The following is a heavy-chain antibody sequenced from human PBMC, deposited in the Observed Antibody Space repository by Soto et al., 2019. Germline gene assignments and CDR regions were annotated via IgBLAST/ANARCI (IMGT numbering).Heavy chain of an antibody. J-gene: IGHJ6*02. V-gene: IGHV1-3*01. CDR3: ARDLPPIWTVRPYGMDV. CDR1: GYTFTSYA. Sequence: GASVKVSCKASGYTFTSYAMHWVRQAPGQRLEWMGWINAGNGNTKYSQKFQGRVTITRDTSASTAYMELSSLRSEDTAVYYCARDLPPIWTVRPYGMDVWGQGTTVTVSS. D-gene: IGHD3-3*01. CDR2: INAGNGNT.